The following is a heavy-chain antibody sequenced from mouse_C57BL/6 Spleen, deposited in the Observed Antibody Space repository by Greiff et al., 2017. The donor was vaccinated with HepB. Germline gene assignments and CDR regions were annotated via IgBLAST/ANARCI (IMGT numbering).Heavy chain of an antibody. V-gene: IGHV1-39*01. CDR2: INPNYGTT. CDR3: ARVTITTVVGDWYFDV. CDR1: GYSFTDYN. Sequence: VQLQQSGPELVKPGASVKISCKASGYSFTDYNMNWVKQSNGKSLEWIGVINPNYGTTSYNQKFKGQATLTVDQSSSTAYMQLNSLTSEDSAVYYCARVTITTVVGDWYFDVWGTGTTVTVSS. D-gene: IGHD1-1*01. J-gene: IGHJ1*03.